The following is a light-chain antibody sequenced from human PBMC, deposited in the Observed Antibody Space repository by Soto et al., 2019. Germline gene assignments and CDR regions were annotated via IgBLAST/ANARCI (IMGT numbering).Light chain of an antibody. J-gene: IGLJ1*01. V-gene: IGLV1-44*01. Sequence: QSELNQPPSASGTPAQRVAISCSGSSSNIGSNTVNWYQQLPGTAPQLVIHSNNDRPSGIPERFSGSNSGNTATLTISRVEAGDEADYYCQVWDSSSDPPYVFGTGTKVTVL. CDR2: SNN. CDR3: QVWDSSSDPPYV. CDR1: SSNIGSNT.